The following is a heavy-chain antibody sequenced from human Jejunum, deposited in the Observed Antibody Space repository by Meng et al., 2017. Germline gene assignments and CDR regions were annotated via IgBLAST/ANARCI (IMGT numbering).Heavy chain of an antibody. J-gene: IGHJ4*02. CDR1: GGSITSTKW. D-gene: IGHD2-21*01. CDR3: ASRPVGIRTYYFDC. V-gene: IGHV4-4*02. Sequence: QVQLQAAGAGLVKPSGTLSLTCAVSGGSITSTKWWSWVRQTPGKGLEWIGEVFHSGTPNYNPSLMSRLTMSVDKSKNQFSLNLTSVTAADTAVYYCASRPVGIRTYYFDCWGQGTLVTVSS. CDR2: VFHSGTP.